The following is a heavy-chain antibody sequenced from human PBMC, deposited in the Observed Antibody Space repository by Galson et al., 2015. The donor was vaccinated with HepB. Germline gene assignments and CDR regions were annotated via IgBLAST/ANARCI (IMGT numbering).Heavy chain of an antibody. CDR1: GYSFTSYW. J-gene: IGHJ6*02. CDR2: IDPSDSYT. V-gene: IGHV5-10-1*01. CDR3: ARRSSGSGWYDQDYYYGMDV. D-gene: IGHD6-19*01. Sequence: QSGAEVKKPGESLRISCKGSGYSFTSYWISWVRQMPGKGLEWMGRIDPSDSYTNYSPSFQGHVTISAGKSISTAYLQWSSLKASDTAMYYCARRSSGSGWYDQDYYYGMDVWCQGTTVTVSS.